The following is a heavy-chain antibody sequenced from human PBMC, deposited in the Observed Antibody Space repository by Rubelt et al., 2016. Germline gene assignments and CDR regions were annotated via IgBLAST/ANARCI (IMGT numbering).Heavy chain of an antibody. J-gene: IGHJ5*02. CDR1: GFTFSSYA. V-gene: IGHV3-48*01. D-gene: IGHD2-15*01. CDR3: ARLGDCSGGSCS. Sequence: EVQLVESGGGLVQPGGYLRLSCAASGFTFSSYAMNWVRQAPGKGLEWVSYISSSSSTIYYAESVKGRFTISRDTAQNSLYLQMNRLRAEDTAVYYCARLGDCSGGSCSWGQGTLVTVSS. CDR2: ISSSSSTI.